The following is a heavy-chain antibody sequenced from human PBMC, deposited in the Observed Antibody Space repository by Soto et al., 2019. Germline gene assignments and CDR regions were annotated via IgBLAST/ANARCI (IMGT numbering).Heavy chain of an antibody. CDR2: IAYDGSSK. Sequence: GGSLRLSCEASGFTFSSYALHWVLQAPYKGLEWVALIAYDGSSKNYADSVKGRFTISRDNAKNTLHLQMNSLGAEDTAVYYCASNYAYAEGYYFYGIDVWGQGTTVTVSS. CDR3: ASNYAYAEGYYFYGIDV. V-gene: IGHV3-30-3*01. CDR1: GFTFSSYA. D-gene: IGHD3-16*01. J-gene: IGHJ6*02.